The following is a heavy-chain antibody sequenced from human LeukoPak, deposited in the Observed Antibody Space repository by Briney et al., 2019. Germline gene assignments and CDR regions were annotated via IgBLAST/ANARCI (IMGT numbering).Heavy chain of an antibody. Sequence: GGSLRLSCTASGFTFGDYAMSWVRQAPGKGLEWVGFIRSKAYGGTTEYAASVKGRFTISRDDSKSIAYLQMNSLRTEDTAVYYCTRHQPVVVAATHLDILDYWGQGTLVTVSS. D-gene: IGHD2-15*01. V-gene: IGHV3-49*04. CDR1: GFTFGDYA. J-gene: IGHJ4*02. CDR2: IRSKAYGGTT. CDR3: TRHQPVVVAATHLDILDY.